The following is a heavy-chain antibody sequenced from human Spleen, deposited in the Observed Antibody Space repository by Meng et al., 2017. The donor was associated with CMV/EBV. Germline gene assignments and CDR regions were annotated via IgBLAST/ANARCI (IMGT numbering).Heavy chain of an antibody. V-gene: IGHV4-61*01. CDR1: GGSVSSGSYY. CDR2: IYYSGST. Sequence: GGSVSSGSYYWNWIRQPPGKGLEWIGYIYYSGSTNYNPSLKSRVAISVDTSKNQFSLKLSSVTAADTAVYYCARAGDSSGYIDRFDPWGQGTLVTVSS. J-gene: IGHJ5*02. D-gene: IGHD3-22*01. CDR3: ARAGDSSGYIDRFDP.